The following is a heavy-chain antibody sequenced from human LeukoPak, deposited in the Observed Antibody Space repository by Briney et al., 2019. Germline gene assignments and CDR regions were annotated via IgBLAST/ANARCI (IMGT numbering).Heavy chain of an antibody. V-gene: IGHV4-59*01. D-gene: IGHD1-26*01. CDR3: ARDLLVGATRIVDAFDI. CDR1: GGSISSFY. CDR2: IYYSGST. J-gene: IGHJ3*02. Sequence: SETLSLTCTVSGGSISSFYWSWIRQPPGKGLEWIGYIYYSGSTNYNPSLKSRVTISVDTSKNQFSLKLSSVTAADTAVYYCARDLLVGATRIVDAFDIWGQGTMVTVSS.